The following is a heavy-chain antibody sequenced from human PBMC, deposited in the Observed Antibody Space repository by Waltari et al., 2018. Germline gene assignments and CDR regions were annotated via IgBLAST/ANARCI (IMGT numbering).Heavy chain of an antibody. D-gene: IGHD3-22*01. CDR3: ASGDYYDSSGYGSMDV. Sequence: QVQLVQSGAEVKKPGSSVKVSCKASGGTFSSYAISWVRQAPGQWLEWMGGISPIYVKANYAQKLQGRVTITKDEATSTAYMERSSLRSEDTAVYYCASGDYYDSSGYGSMDVWGQGTTVTVSS. CDR1: GGTFSSYA. V-gene: IGHV1-69*05. J-gene: IGHJ6*02. CDR2: ISPIYVKA.